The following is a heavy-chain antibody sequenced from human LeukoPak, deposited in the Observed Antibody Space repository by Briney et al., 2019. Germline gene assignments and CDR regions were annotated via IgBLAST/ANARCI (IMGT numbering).Heavy chain of an antibody. J-gene: IGHJ3*02. CDR1: GGSISSSSYY. D-gene: IGHD3-3*01. CDR2: IYYSGST. Sequence: PSETLSLTCTVSGGSISSSSYYWGWIRQPPGKGLEWIGSIYYSGSTYYNPSLKSRVTISVDTSKNQFSLKLSSVTAADTAVYYCARQSEYYDFWRGHTSPFDIWGQGTMVTVSS. CDR3: ARQSEYYDFWRGHTSPFDI. V-gene: IGHV4-39*01.